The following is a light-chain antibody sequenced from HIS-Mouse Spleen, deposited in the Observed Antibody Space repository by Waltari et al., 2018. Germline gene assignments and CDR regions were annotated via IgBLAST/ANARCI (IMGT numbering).Light chain of an antibody. CDR1: SSNIGSNY. CDR2: RSN. Sequence: QSVLTQPPSASGTPGQRVTISCSGSSSNIGSNYAYWYQQLPGTAPKLLIYRSNQRPSGVPDRFSGSKAGPSASLAINGLRSEDEADYYCAAWDDSLSGWVFGGGTKLTVL. CDR3: AAWDDSLSGWV. V-gene: IGLV1-47*01. J-gene: IGLJ3*02.